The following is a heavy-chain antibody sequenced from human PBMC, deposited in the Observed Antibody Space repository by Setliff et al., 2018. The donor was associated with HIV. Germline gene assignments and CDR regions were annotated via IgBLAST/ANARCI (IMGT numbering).Heavy chain of an antibody. V-gene: IGHV3-48*03. CDR1: GFTFSSYE. J-gene: IGHJ6*03. Sequence: SLRLSCAASGFTFSSYEMNWVRQAPGKGLEWLSYIYADSVKGRFTVSRDNAKNSLYLQMNSLRVEDTAVYYCARAGPVGNYYYYMDVWGKGTTVTVSS. D-gene: IGHD3-10*01. CDR3: ARAGPVGNYYYYMDV.